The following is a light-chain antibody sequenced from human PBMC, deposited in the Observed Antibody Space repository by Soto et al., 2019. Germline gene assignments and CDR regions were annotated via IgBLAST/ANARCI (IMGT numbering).Light chain of an antibody. CDR2: KIS. J-gene: IGKJ2*01. CDR3: MQATQSYS. V-gene: IGKV2-24*01. Sequence: DIVLTQTRLSSPVTLGQPASISCRSSQSLVHIDGNTYFNWLQQRPGQPPRLLISKISNRFPGVPDRFSGSGAGTDFTLKISRVDAEDVGVYYCMQATQSYSFGQGTRLEIK. CDR1: QSLVHIDGNTY.